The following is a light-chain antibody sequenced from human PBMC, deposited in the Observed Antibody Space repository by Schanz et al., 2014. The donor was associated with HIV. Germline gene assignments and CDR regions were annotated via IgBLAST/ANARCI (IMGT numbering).Light chain of an antibody. CDR3: QQYGSAPNT. J-gene: IGKJ2*01. V-gene: IGKV3-20*01. CDR1: QSISSSY. Sequence: EIVLTQSPGTLSLSPGERVTLSCRASQSISSSYLAWYQQKPGQSPRLLIYGASSRATGIPDRFSGSASGTDYTLTISRLEPEDFAVYHCQQYGSAPNTFGQGTNLEIK. CDR2: GAS.